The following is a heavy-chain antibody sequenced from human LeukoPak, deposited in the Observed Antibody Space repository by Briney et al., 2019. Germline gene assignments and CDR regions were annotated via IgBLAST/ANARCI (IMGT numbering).Heavy chain of an antibody. Sequence: PGGSLRLSCAASGFTFSSYSMNWVRQAPGKGLEWVSSISSSSSYIYYADSVKGRFTISRDNAKNSLYLQMNSLRAEDTAVYYCAKGGGTGYSSSWFSNWGQGTLVTVSS. CDR1: GFTFSSYS. CDR2: ISSSSSYI. CDR3: AKGGGTGYSSSWFSN. J-gene: IGHJ4*02. V-gene: IGHV3-21*01. D-gene: IGHD6-13*01.